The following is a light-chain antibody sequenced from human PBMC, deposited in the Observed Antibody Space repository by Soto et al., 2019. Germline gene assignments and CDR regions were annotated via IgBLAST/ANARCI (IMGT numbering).Light chain of an antibody. J-gene: IGLJ1*01. CDR2: EVS. V-gene: IGLV2-8*01. Sequence: QSALTQPPSASGSLGQSVTISCTGTSGDVGRYNFVSWYQQQPGKAPKVIINEVSKRPSGVPDRFSGSKSGDTASLTVSGLQAEDEADYYCSSYADQAVGYVFGGGTKLTVL. CDR1: SGDVGRYNF. CDR3: SSYADQAVGYV.